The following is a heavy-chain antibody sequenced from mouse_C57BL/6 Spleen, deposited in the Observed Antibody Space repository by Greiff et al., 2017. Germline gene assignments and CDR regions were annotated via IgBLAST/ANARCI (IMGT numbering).Heavy chain of an antibody. V-gene: IGHV1-50*01. D-gene: IGHD1-1*01. CDR3: ARGIYYYCSRAMDY. Sequence: QVQLQQPGAELVKPGASVKLSCKASGYTFTSYWMQWVKQRPGQGLEWIGEIDPSDSYTNYNQKFKGKATLTVDTSSSTAYMQLSSLTSEDSAVYYCARGIYYYCSRAMDYWGQGTSVTVSS. J-gene: IGHJ4*01. CDR1: GYTFTSYW. CDR2: IDPSDSYT.